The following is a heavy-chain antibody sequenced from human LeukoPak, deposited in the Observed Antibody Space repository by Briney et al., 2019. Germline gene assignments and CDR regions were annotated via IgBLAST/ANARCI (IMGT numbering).Heavy chain of an antibody. V-gene: IGHV3-48*04. CDR3: ARSANAFDI. Sequence: PGGSLRLSCAASGLTFSSYSMDWVRQAPGKGLEWVSYISSSSSIIYYADSVKGRFTISRDNAKNSVYLQMNSLRAEDTAVYYCARSANAFDIWGQGTMVTVSS. J-gene: IGHJ3*02. CDR1: GLTFSSYS. CDR2: ISSSSSII.